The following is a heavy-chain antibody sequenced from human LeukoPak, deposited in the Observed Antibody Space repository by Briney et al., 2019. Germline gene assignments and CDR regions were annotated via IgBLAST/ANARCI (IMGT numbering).Heavy chain of an antibody. V-gene: IGHV4-38-2*02. CDR2: IYHSGVT. CDR3: ASLPYSRSRRNYLDY. Sequence: SETLSLTCTVSGYSISSEYYWGWIRQPPGKGLEGFGNIYHSGVTYYTPSLKSRVTISVDTSKNQFSLELTSVTAADTAVYYCASLPYSRSRRNYLDYWGQGSLLTVSS. D-gene: IGHD6-13*01. CDR1: GYSISSEYY. J-gene: IGHJ4*02.